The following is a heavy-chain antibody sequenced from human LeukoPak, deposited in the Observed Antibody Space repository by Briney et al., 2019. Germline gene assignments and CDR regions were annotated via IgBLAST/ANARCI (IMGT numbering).Heavy chain of an antibody. Sequence: SETLSLTCTASGGSISSSSYYWGWIRQPPGKGLEWIVSIYYSGSTYYNPSLKSRVTISVDTSKNQFSLKLSSVTAADTAVYYCARQATGEGELSDYWGQGTLVTVSS. J-gene: IGHJ4*02. CDR3: ARQATGEGELSDY. CDR2: IYYSGST. CDR1: GGSISSSSYY. D-gene: IGHD3-16*02. V-gene: IGHV4-39*01.